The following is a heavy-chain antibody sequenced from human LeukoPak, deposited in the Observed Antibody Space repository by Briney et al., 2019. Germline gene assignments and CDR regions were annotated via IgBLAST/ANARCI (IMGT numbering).Heavy chain of an antibody. CDR1: GGTFSSYA. V-gene: IGHV1-69*04. CDR3: ATTISSYHHFDY. J-gene: IGHJ4*02. Sequence: GASVKVSCKASGGTFSSYAISWVRQAPGQGLEWMGRIIPIFGIANYAQKFQGRVTITADKSTSTAYMELSSLRSEDTAVYYCATTISSYHHFDYWGQGTLVTVSS. CDR2: IIPIFGIA. D-gene: IGHD3-9*01.